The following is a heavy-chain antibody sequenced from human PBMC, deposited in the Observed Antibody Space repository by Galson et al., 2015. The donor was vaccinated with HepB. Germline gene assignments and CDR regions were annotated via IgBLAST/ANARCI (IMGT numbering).Heavy chain of an antibody. CDR2: LSYDGSNK. J-gene: IGHJ4*02. CDR1: GFTFSSYA. Sequence: SLRLSCAASGFTFSSYAMHWVRQAPGKGLEWVAVLSYDGSNKYYADSVKGRFTLSRDNSKNTLYLQMNSLRAEDTAVYYCARGGYSSGLDYWGQGTPVTASS. D-gene: IGHD6-19*01. V-gene: IGHV3-30-3*01. CDR3: ARGGYSSGLDY.